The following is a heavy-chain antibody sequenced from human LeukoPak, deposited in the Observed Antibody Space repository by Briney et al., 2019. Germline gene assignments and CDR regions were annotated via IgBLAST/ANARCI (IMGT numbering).Heavy chain of an antibody. CDR2: IYYSGST. CDR3: ARDKLEDWFDP. V-gene: IGHV4-59*12. D-gene: IGHD1-1*01. CDR1: GGSISSYY. Sequence: KPSETLSLTCTVSGGSISSYYWSWIRQPPGKGLEWIGYIYYSGSTNYNPSLKCRVTISVDTSKNQFSLKLSSVTAADTAVYYCARDKLEDWFDPWGQGTLVIVSS. J-gene: IGHJ5*02.